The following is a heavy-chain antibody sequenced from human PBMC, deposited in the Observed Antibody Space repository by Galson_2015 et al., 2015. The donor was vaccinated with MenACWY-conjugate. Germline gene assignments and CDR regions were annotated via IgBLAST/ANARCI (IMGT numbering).Heavy chain of an antibody. CDR2: IYSDGST. CDR3: ARDSRATTVWGLNKRKTIDYYYGMDV. CDR1: GFTVSSSY. V-gene: IGHV3-53*01. J-gene: IGHJ6*02. D-gene: IGHD3-10*01. Sequence: SLRLSCAVSGFTVSSSYVTWVRQAPGKGLEWVSVIYSDGSTYNADSAKGRFTISRDNSKNTVFLQMTSLRAEGTAMYYCARDSRATTVWGLNKRKTIDYYYGMDVWGQGTTVIVSS.